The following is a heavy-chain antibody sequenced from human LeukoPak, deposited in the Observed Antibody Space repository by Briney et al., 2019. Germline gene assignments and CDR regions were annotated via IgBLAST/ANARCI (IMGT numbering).Heavy chain of an antibody. CDR2: INAGNGNT. CDR1: GYTFTSYA. D-gene: IGHD3-10*01. CDR3: ASSGITMVRGVYFDH. Sequence: ASVKVSCKASGYTFTSYAMHWVRQAPGQRLEWMGWINAGNGNTKYSQKFQGRVTITRDTSASTAYMELSSLRSEDTAVYYCASSGITMVRGVYFDHWGQGTLVTVSS. V-gene: IGHV1-3*01. J-gene: IGHJ1*01.